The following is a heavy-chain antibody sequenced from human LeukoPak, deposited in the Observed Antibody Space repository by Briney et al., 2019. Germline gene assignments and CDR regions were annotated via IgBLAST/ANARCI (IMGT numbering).Heavy chain of an antibody. V-gene: IGHV3-7*01. CDR2: TKQDGSEE. Sequence: GGSLRLSCAASGFTFSSYWMSWVRQAPGKGLEWVANTKQDGSEEYYMDSVKGRFTISRDNAKNSLYLQMDSLRAEDTAVYFCARERNTAVVTAFDVWGQGTMVTVSS. J-gene: IGHJ3*01. D-gene: IGHD5-18*01. CDR1: GFTFSSYW. CDR3: ARERNTAVVTAFDV.